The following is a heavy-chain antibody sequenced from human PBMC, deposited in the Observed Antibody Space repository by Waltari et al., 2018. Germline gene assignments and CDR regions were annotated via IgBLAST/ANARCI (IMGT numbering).Heavy chain of an antibody. Sequence: QLQLQESGPGLVKPSETLSLTCTVSGGSISRSSYYWGWIRQPPGKGLEWIGSIYYSGSTYYNPSLKSRVTISVDTSKNQFSLKLSSVTAADTAVYYCARHPLPSIVVVPAANFDYWGQGTLVTVSS. CDR1: GGSISRSSYY. V-gene: IGHV4-39*01. CDR2: IYYSGST. CDR3: ARHPLPSIVVVPAANFDY. J-gene: IGHJ4*02. D-gene: IGHD2-2*01.